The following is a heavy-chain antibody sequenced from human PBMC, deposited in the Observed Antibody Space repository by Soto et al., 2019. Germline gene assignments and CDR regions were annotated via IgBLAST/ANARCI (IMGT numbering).Heavy chain of an antibody. J-gene: IGHJ5*02. CDR1: GDSVSSNSAA. CDR3: ASGINCSGGSCYLGT. CDR2: TYYRSKWYN. D-gene: IGHD2-15*01. Sequence: SQTLSLTCAISGDSVSSNSAAWNWIRQSPSRGLEWLGRTYYRSKWYNDYAVSVKSRITINPDTSKNQFSLQLNSVTPEDTAVYYCASGINCSGGSCYLGTWGQGNLVTVSS. V-gene: IGHV6-1*01.